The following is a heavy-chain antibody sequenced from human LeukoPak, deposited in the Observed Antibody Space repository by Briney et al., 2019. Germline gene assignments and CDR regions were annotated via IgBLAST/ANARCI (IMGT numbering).Heavy chain of an antibody. Sequence: ASVKVSCKVSGYTLTELSMHWVRQAPGKGLEWMGGFDPEDGETIYAQKFQGRVTMTEDTSTDTAYMELSSLRSEDTAVYYCATVRYSSGWYPAFDIWGQGTMVTVSS. CDR3: ATVRYSSGWYPAFDI. V-gene: IGHV1-24*01. J-gene: IGHJ3*02. D-gene: IGHD6-19*01. CDR2: FDPEDGET. CDR1: GYTLTELS.